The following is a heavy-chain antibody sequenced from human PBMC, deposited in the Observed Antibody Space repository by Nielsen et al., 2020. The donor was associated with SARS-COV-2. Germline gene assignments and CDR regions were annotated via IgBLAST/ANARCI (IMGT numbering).Heavy chain of an antibody. J-gene: IGHJ4*02. V-gene: IGHV3-21*01. CDR2: ISSSASYK. CDR3: AKGSYHSGEIDY. CDR1: GFTFSGCS. D-gene: IGHD3-10*01. Sequence: GESLKISCAASGFTFSGCSMDWVRQAPGKGLEWVSSISSSASYKYYADSLQGRFTISRDNAKNSLYLQMSSLRADDTAVYYCAKGSYHSGEIDYWGQGTLVTVSS.